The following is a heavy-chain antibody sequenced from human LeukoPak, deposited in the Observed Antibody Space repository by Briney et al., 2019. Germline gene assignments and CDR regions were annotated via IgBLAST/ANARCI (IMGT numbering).Heavy chain of an antibody. CDR1: GGSISSNSYH. J-gene: IGHJ6*03. CDR3: AREDRYYYYYMDV. CDR2: IYYSGST. Sequence: SETLSLTCTVSGGSISSNSYHWGWIRQPPGKGLEWIGSIYYSGSTYYNPSLKSRVTISVDTSKNQFSLKLSSVTAADTAVYYCAREDRYYYYYMDVWGKGTTVTVSS. V-gene: IGHV4-39*07.